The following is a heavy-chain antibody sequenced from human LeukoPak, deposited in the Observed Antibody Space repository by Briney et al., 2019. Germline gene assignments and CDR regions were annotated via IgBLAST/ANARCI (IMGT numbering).Heavy chain of an antibody. D-gene: IGHD5-18*01. V-gene: IGHV1-69*05. CDR3: ARQPEEEYRYGYPLYYYMDV. CDR2: IIPIFGTA. Sequence: SVKVSCKASGGTFSSYAISWVRQAPGQGLEWMGGIIPIFGTANYAQKFQGRVTITTDESTSTAYMELSSLRSEDTAVYYCARQPEEEYRYGYPLYYYMDVWGKGTTVTVSS. J-gene: IGHJ6*03. CDR1: GGTFSSYA.